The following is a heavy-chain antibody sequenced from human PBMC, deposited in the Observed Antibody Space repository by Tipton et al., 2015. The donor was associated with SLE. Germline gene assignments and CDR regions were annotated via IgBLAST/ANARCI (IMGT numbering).Heavy chain of an antibody. D-gene: IGHD1-26*01. V-gene: IGHV3-30*02. J-gene: IGHJ4*02. CDR1: GFTFSSYG. CDR2: IRYDGSNK. Sequence: SLRLSCAASGFTFSSYGMHWVRQAPGKGLEWVAFIRYDGSNKYYADSVKGRFTISRDNSKNTLYLQMNSLRAEDTAVYYCAHRGIVGATTPFDYWGQGTLVTVSS. CDR3: AHRGIVGATTPFDY.